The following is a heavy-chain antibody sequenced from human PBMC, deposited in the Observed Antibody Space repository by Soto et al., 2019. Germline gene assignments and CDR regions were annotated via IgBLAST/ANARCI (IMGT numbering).Heavy chain of an antibody. J-gene: IGHJ6*02. CDR2: IYYSGGT. D-gene: IGHD6-13*01. Sequence: PSETLSLTCTVSGGSISSSSYYWGWIRQPPGKGLEWIGSIYYSGGTYYNPSLKSRVTISVDTSKNQFSLKLSSVTAADTAVYYCARLSRSSWYRAYYYGMDVWGQGTTVTVSS. V-gene: IGHV4-39*01. CDR1: GGSISSSSYY. CDR3: ARLSRSSWYRAYYYGMDV.